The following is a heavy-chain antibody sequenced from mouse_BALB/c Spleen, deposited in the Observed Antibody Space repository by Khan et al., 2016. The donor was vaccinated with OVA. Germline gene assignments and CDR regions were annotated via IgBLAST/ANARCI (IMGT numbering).Heavy chain of an antibody. CDR1: GFTFTNYG. CDR2: INIYTGEQ. CDR3: ARTVDNYDRYCDV. Sequence: QIQLVQSGPELKKPGETVKISCKASGFTFTNYGMNWVKQAPGKGLKWMGWINIYTGEQTYADDFKGRFALSLETSASTAYLQNNNLKNEDMATYFYARTVDNYDRYCDVWGAGTTVTVSS. J-gene: IGHJ1*01. D-gene: IGHD2-12*01. V-gene: IGHV9-1*02.